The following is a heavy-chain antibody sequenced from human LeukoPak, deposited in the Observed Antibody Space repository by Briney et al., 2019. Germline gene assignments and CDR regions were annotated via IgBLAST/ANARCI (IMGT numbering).Heavy chain of an antibody. V-gene: IGHV4-4*02. CDR3: ARVALYDSSGYNYFDY. CDR2: IYRTGST. Sequence: PSETLSLTCAVSGGSISSYNWWSWVRQPPGKGLEWIGEIYRTGSTNYNPSLKSRVTISLDKSKNQFTLKLTSVTAADTAVYYCARVALYDSSGYNYFDYWGQGTLVTVSS. CDR1: GGSISSYNW. D-gene: IGHD3-22*01. J-gene: IGHJ4*02.